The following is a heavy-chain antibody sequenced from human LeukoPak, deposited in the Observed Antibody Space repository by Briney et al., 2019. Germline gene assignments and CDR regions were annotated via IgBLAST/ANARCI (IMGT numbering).Heavy chain of an antibody. D-gene: IGHD3-22*01. J-gene: IGHJ3*02. CDR3: TYSRPQRISMRVVAPMGAFDI. CDR1: GFSLNTSGVG. V-gene: IGHV2-5*02. Sequence: SGPTLVNPTQTLTLTSTFSGFSLNTSGVGVGWIRQPPGKALEWLALIYWDDDKRYSPSLKSRLTITKDTSKNQVVLTMTNMDPVDTATDLCTYSRPQRISMRVVAPMGAFDIWGQGTMVTVSS. CDR2: IYWDDDK.